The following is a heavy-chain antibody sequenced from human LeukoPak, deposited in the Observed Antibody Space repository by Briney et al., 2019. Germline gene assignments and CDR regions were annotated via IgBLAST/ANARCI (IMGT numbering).Heavy chain of an antibody. J-gene: IGHJ3*01. CDR2: LSGSGGAT. CDR1: GFRFSSFA. CDR3: AKDYGDFGSSYFCAFDV. V-gene: IGHV3-23*01. D-gene: IGHD3-3*01. Sequence: PGGSLRHSCVGSGFRFSSFAMSWVRQAPGKGLEWVSGLSGSGGATYYIDPAKGRFSISRDNSKNTMYLQMTNLRAEDTAVYYCAKDYGDFGSSYFCAFDVWGPGTMVTVSS.